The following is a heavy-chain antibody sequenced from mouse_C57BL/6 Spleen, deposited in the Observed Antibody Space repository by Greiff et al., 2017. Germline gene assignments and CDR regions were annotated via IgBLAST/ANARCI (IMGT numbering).Heavy chain of an antibody. J-gene: IGHJ3*01. D-gene: IGHD1-1*01. CDR1: GFNIKDYY. V-gene: IGHV14-1*01. Sequence: EVQLQQSGAELVRPGASVKLSCTASGFNIKDYYMHWVKQRPEQGLEWIGRIDPEDGDTEYAPKFQGKATMTADTSSNTAYLQLSSLTSEDTAVYYCTTHLLLLRTSWFAYWGQGTLVTVSA. CDR3: TTHLLLLRTSWFAY. CDR2: IDPEDGDT.